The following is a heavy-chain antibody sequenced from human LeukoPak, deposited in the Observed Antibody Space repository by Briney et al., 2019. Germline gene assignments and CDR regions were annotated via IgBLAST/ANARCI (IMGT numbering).Heavy chain of an antibody. V-gene: IGHV1-69*13. CDR1: GGTFSSYA. J-gene: IGHJ4*02. CDR2: IIPIFGTA. D-gene: IGHD1/OR15-1a*01. CDR3: ARNSIRAESDKAFDY. Sequence: ASVKVSCKASGGTFSSYAISWVRQAPGQGLEWMGGIIPIFGTANYAQKFQGRVTITADESTSTAYMELSSLRPEDTAVYYCARNSIRAESDKAFDYWGQGTLVTVSS.